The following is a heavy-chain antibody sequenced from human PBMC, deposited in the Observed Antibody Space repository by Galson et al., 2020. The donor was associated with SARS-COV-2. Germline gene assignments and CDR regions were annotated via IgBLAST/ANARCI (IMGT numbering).Heavy chain of an antibody. D-gene: IGHD3-9*01. Sequence: SVKVSCKASGFTFTSSAMQWVRQARGQRLEWIGWIVVGSGNTNYAQKFQERVTITRDMSTSTAYMELNSLRAEDTAVYYCAKDHGVLRYFDWLSYAFDIWGQGTMVTVSS. CDR3: AKDHGVLRYFDWLSYAFDI. J-gene: IGHJ3*02. V-gene: IGHV1-58*02. CDR2: IVVGSGNT. CDR1: GFTFTSSA.